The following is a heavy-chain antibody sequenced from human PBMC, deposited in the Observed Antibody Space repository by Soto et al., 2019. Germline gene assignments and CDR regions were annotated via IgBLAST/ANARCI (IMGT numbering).Heavy chain of an antibody. CDR1: GYTFTSYD. Sequence: GASVKVSCKASGYTFTSYDINWVRQATGQGLEWMGWMNPNSGNTGYAQKFQGRVTMTRNTSISTAYMELSSLRSEDTAVYYCARSCISSTSCYAGYYYYYMDVWGKGTTVTVSS. D-gene: IGHD2-2*01. CDR2: MNPNSGNT. J-gene: IGHJ6*03. CDR3: ARSCISSTSCYAGYYYYYMDV. V-gene: IGHV1-8*01.